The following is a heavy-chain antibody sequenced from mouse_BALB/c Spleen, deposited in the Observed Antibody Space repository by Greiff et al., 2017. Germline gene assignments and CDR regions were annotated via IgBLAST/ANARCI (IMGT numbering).Heavy chain of an antibody. J-gene: IGHJ3*01. CDR2: ISNGGGST. CDR3: ARHDSYGGFAY. CDR1: GFTFSSYT. D-gene: IGHD1-1*01. V-gene: IGHV5-12-2*01. Sequence: EVNLVESGGGLVQPGGSLKLSCAASGFTFSSYTMSWVRQTPEKRLEWVAYISNGGGSTYYPDTVKGRFTISRDNAKNTLYLQMSSLKSEDTAMYYCARHDSYGGFAYWGQGTLVTVSA.